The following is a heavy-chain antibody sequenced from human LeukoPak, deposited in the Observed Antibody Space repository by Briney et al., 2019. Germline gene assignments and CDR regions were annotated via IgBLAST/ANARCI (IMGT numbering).Heavy chain of an antibody. CDR2: INPNSGDP. D-gene: IGHD2-8*01. Sequence: ASVKVSCKTSGYTFTDSYIHWVRQAPGQGLEWMGRINPNSGDPNYPQKFQGRVTMTRDTSISTAYMEMSSPTPDDTAVYYCARSARHCNNGVCFTDYYIDLWGKGTTVIVSS. CDR3: ARSARHCNNGVCFTDYYIDL. CDR1: GYTFTDSY. V-gene: IGHV1-2*06. J-gene: IGHJ6*03.